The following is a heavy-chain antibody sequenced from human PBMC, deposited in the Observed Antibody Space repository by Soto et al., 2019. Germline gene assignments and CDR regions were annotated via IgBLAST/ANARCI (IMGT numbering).Heavy chain of an antibody. V-gene: IGHV3-30-3*01. CDR2: ISYDGSNK. CDR3: ARDFPDGDTAMVTPLYYYYYGMDV. J-gene: IGHJ6*02. Sequence: PGGSLRLSCAASGFTFSSYAMHWVRQAPGKGLEWVAVISYDGSNKYYADSVKGRFTISRDNSKNTLYLQMNSLRAEDTAVYYCARDFPDGDTAMVTPLYYYYYGMDVWGQGTTVTVSS. CDR1: GFTFSSYA. D-gene: IGHD5-18*01.